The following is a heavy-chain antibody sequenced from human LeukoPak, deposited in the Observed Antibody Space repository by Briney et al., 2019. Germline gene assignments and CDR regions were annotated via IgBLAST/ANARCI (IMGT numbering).Heavy chain of an antibody. CDR2: IYYSGST. D-gene: IGHD4-17*01. CDR1: GGSISSYY. J-gene: IGHJ4*02. CDR3: ARGPDDYGDYYYFDY. Sequence: PSETLSLTCTVSGGSISSYYWSWIRQPPGKGLEWIGYIYYSGSTNYNPSLKSRVTISVDTSKNQFSLKLSSVTAADTAVYYCARGPDDYGDYYYFDYWGQGTLVTVSS. V-gene: IGHV4-59*12.